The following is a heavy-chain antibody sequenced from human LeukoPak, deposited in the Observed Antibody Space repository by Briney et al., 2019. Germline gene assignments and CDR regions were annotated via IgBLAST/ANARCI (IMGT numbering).Heavy chain of an antibody. CDR1: GGSISSYY. V-gene: IGHV4-59*08. CDR2: IYYSGST. CDR3: ARRTSSSHHYYFDY. Sequence: KTSETLSPTCTVSGGSISSYYWSWIRQPPGKGLEWIGYIYYSGSTNYNPSLKSRVTISVDTSKNQFSLKLSSVTAADTAVYYCARRTSSSHHYYFDYWGQGTLVTVSS. D-gene: IGHD6-13*01. J-gene: IGHJ4*02.